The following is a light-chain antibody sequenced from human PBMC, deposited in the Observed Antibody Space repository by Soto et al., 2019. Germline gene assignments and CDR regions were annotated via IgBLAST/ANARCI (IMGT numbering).Light chain of an antibody. Sequence: QSALTQPASVSGSPGQSITISCTGTSSDVVGYNYVSWYQQHPGKAPKLMIYEVSNRPSGVSNRFSGSKSGNTASLTISGLQAEDEADYYCSSYTSSSTNWVFGGGTKLTVL. J-gene: IGLJ3*02. V-gene: IGLV2-14*01. CDR3: SSYTSSSTNWV. CDR1: SSDVVGYNY. CDR2: EVS.